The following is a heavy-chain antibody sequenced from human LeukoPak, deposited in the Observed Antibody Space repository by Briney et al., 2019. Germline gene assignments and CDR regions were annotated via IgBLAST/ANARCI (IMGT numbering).Heavy chain of an antibody. CDR3: ASGLYSSGWQHYYYYYGMDV. D-gene: IGHD6-19*01. Sequence: EPSVKVSCKASGCTFSSYAITWVRQAPGHGLEWMGGIIPIFGTANYAQKFQGRVTITADESTSTAYMELSSLRSEDTAVYYCASGLYSSGWQHYYYYYGMDVWGQGPTVTVSS. J-gene: IGHJ6*02. CDR1: GCTFSSYA. CDR2: IIPIFGTA. V-gene: IGHV1-69*13.